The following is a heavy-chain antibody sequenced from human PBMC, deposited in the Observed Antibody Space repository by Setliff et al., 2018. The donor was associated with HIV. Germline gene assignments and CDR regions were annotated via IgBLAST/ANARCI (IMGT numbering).Heavy chain of an antibody. Sequence: CTVSGGSISSGDYYWSWIRQPPGKGLEWIGYIYYTGTTYYNPSLQSRVTMSIDTSKNQFSLRLTSVTAADTAVYYCATHYGSGSYYNYWGQGMLVTVSS. V-gene: IGHV4-30-4*08. J-gene: IGHJ4*02. CDR2: IYYTGTT. CDR3: ATHYGSGSYYNY. D-gene: IGHD3-10*01. CDR1: GGSISSGDYY.